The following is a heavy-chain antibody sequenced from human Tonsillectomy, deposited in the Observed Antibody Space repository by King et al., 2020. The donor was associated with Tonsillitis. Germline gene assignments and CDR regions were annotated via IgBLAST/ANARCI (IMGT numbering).Heavy chain of an antibody. J-gene: IGHJ4*02. D-gene: IGHD3-10*01. Sequence: VQLVESGGGLVQPGGSLRLSCAASGFTFNTFWMSWVRQAPGRGLEWVANINQDGSEKYYGDSVKGRFTFSRDNAKNSLYLQMNSLRAEDTAVYYCARLSDYYGSGKYYNEGFDYWGQGTLVTVSS. CDR3: ARLSDYYGSGKYYNEGFDY. CDR2: INQDGSEK. V-gene: IGHV3-7*04. CDR1: GFTFNTFW.